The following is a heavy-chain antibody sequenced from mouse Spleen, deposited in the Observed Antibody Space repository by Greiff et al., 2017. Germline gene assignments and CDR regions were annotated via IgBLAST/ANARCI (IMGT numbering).Heavy chain of an antibody. V-gene: IGHV5-9-1*01. CDR1: GFTFSSYA. CDR2: ISSGGSYT. J-gene: IGHJ4*01. CDR3: ARPDGNYAMDY. Sequence: EVKLMESGGGLVKPGGSLKLSCAASGFTFSSYAMSWVRQTPEKRLEWVATISSGGSYTYYPDSVKGRFTISRDNAKNTLYLQMSSLRSEDTAMYYCARPDGNYAMDYWGQGTSVTVSS. D-gene: IGHD2-1*01.